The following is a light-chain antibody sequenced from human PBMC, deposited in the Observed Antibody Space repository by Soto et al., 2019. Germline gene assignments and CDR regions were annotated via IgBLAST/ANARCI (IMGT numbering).Light chain of an antibody. Sequence: EIVMTQSPATLSVSPGVRATLSCRASQSVGSSVAWYRQKPGQAPRLLIYSASTMATGIPDRFSGSGSGTEFTLAISSLQSEDFGVYYYQQYTNWPPITFSQGTRLESK. CDR2: SAS. CDR3: QQYTNWPPIT. J-gene: IGKJ5*01. V-gene: IGKV3-15*01. CDR1: QSVGSS.